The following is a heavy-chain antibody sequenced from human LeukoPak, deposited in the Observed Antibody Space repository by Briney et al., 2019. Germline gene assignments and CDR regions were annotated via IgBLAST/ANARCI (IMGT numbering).Heavy chain of an antibody. Sequence: ASVKVSCKVSGYTLTELSMHWVRQAPGKGLEWMGGFDPEDGETIYAQKFQGRVTMTEDTSTDTAYMELSSLRSEDTAVYYCATGKPAAILQYYYYYMDVWGKGTTVTVSS. CDR2: FDPEDGET. V-gene: IGHV1-24*01. J-gene: IGHJ6*03. D-gene: IGHD2-2*02. CDR1: GYTLTELS. CDR3: ATGKPAAILQYYYYYMDV.